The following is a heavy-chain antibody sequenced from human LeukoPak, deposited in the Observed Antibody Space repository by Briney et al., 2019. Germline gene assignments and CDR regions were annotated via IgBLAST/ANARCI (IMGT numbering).Heavy chain of an antibody. CDR2: ISSRSSTI. CDR1: GFSFSVYS. J-gene: IGHJ4*02. D-gene: IGHD3-16*02. V-gene: IGHV3-48*01. Sequence: GGSLRLSCAASGFSFSVYSMNWARQAPGKGLEWLSFISSRSSTIYYADSVKGRFTISRDNAKSSLYLQMSSLRAEDTAVYYCAKESWDYVWGSYRYPIDYWGQGTLVTVSS. CDR3: AKESWDYVWGSYRYPIDY.